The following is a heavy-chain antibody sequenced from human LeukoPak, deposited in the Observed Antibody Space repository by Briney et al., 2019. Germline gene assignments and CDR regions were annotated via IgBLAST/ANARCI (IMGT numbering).Heavy chain of an antibody. Sequence: PGGSLRLSCAASGFAFSAYEMNWVRQAPGKGLEWVAYFAGSDTTIYYADSARGRFTISRDNAKNSLYLQMNSLRAEDTALYYCTTLGYHLDSWGQGTLVTVSS. CDR3: TTLGYHLDS. CDR2: FAGSDTTI. CDR1: GFAFSAYE. V-gene: IGHV3-48*03. J-gene: IGHJ4*02. D-gene: IGHD3-22*01.